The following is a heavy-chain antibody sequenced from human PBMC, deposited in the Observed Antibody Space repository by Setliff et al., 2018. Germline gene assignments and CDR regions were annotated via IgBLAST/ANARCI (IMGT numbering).Heavy chain of an antibody. CDR2: IYHDGNS. CDR1: GVSINSLSW. V-gene: IGHV4-4*02. J-gene: IGHJ4*02. Sequence: SETLSLTCTVSGVSINSLSWWSWVRQSPGKGLEWVGEIYHDGNSNFNPSVHYNPSLKSRASISVDTTKNQFSLRLISVTAADTAIYYCARHLGPWDPVDYWGPGTLVTVSS. D-gene: IGHD1-26*01. CDR3: ARHLGPWDPVDY.